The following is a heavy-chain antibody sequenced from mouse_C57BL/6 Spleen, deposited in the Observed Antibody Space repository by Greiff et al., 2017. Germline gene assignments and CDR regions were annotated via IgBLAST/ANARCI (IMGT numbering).Heavy chain of an antibody. CDR1: GFDFSSAW. V-gene: IGHV1-82*01. CDR3: ARDYVYSWYYAMCC. D-gene: IGHD2-2*01. J-gene: IGHJ4*01. CDR2: IYPGDGDT. Sequence: VQLQQSGPELVKPGASVKISCKASGFDFSSAWMHWVKQRPGKGLEWIGRIYPGDGDTEYNGKFKGKATLTADTSSSTAYLHISSLTSEDSAVYFCARDYVYSWYYAMCCSGQTASVTFS.